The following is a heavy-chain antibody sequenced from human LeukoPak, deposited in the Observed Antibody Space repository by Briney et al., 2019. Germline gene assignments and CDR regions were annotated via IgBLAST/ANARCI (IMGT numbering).Heavy chain of an antibody. CDR2: IRSDGSNK. Sequence: PGGSLRLSCAASGFTFSSFGMHWFRQFPGKGLEWVAYIRSDGSNKQYADSVRGRFTISRDNSNNTLYVQLNSLRSDDTAVYYCARDTYFANYYYDSSGYYRSYIRTEANWFDPWGQGTLVTVSS. D-gene: IGHD3-22*01. CDR3: ARDTYFANYYYDSSGYYRSYIRTEANWFDP. V-gene: IGHV3-30*02. J-gene: IGHJ5*02. CDR1: GFTFSSFG.